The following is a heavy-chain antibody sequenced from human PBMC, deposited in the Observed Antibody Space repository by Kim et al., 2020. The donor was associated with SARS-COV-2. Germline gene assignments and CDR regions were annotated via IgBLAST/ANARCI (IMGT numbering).Heavy chain of an antibody. V-gene: IGHV3-43*02. J-gene: IGHJ6*02. D-gene: IGHD3-22*01. CDR2: ISGDGGST. CDR3: AKDSNYYDSSGYRYYYYYGMDV. Sequence: GGSLRLSCAASGFTFDDYAMHWVRQAPGKGLEWVSLISGDGGSTYYADSVKGRFIISRDNSKNSLYLQMNSLRTEDTALYYCAKDSNYYDSSGYRYYYYYGMDVWGQGTTVTVSS. CDR1: GFTFDDYA.